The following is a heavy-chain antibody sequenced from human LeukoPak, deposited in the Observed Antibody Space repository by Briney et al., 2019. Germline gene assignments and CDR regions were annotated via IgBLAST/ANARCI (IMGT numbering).Heavy chain of an antibody. CDR1: GYSISSGYY. CDR2: IYHSGST. J-gene: IGHJ3*02. V-gene: IGHV4-38-2*02. D-gene: IGHD3-22*01. CDR3: ARDLDYYDSSGYYYNSAFDI. Sequence: SETLSLTCTVSGYSISSGYYRGWSRQPPGKGLECIGSIYHSGSTYYNPSLKSRVTISVDTSKNQFSLKLSSVTAADTAVYYCARDLDYYDSSGYYYNSAFDIWGQGTMVTVSS.